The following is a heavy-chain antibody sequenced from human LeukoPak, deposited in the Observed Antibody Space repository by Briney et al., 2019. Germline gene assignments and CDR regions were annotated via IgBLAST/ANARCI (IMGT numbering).Heavy chain of an antibody. Sequence: GGSLRLSCAASGFTFSSYAMSWVRQAPGKGLEWVSAISGSGGSTYYADSVKGRFTISRDNSKNTLYPQMNSLRAEDTAVYYCVGDSSSWYGNNWFDPWGQGTLVTVSS. J-gene: IGHJ5*02. CDR2: ISGSGGST. CDR1: GFTFSSYA. CDR3: VGDSSSWYGNNWFDP. V-gene: IGHV3-23*01. D-gene: IGHD6-13*01.